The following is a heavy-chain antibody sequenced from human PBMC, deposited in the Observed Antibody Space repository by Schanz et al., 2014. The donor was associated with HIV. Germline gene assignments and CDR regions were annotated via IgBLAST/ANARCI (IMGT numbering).Heavy chain of an antibody. CDR1: GFTFDDYA. CDR3: VKAYSSGFSGAGS. Sequence: LVESGGGLVQPGRSLRLSCAASGFTFDDYAMHWVRQAPGKGLDWVSTISGSDGDTYYADSVKGRFTISRDNSRNALYLHMNSLRADDTAIYYCVKAYSSGFSGAGSWGQGALVTVSS. V-gene: IGHV3-23*04. J-gene: IGHJ5*02. D-gene: IGHD5-18*01. CDR2: ISGSDGDT.